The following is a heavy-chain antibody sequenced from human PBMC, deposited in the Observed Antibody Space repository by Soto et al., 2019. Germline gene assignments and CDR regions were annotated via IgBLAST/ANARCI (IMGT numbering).Heavy chain of an antibody. CDR1: GLTLSDAW. Sequence: EVQLVESGGGLVKPGGSLRLSCVGSGLTLSDAWMNWVRQIPGKGPEWVGRIKTKSDGAVTDYAALAKRRFTISRDDSENTVYLQMNSLKTEDTAVYYCAREWFGDFVWGQGTLVTVSS. D-gene: IGHD3-10*01. J-gene: IGHJ4*02. V-gene: IGHV3-15*05. CDR2: IKTKSDGAVT. CDR3: AREWFGDFV.